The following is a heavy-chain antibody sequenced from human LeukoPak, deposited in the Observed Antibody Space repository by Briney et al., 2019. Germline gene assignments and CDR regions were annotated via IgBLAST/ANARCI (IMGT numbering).Heavy chain of an antibody. CDR3: TRHSSSWAIPFDP. J-gene: IGHJ5*02. CDR2: IRSKANSYAT. D-gene: IGHD6-13*01. Sequence: GSLRLSCAASGFTFSGSAMHWVRQASGKGLEWVGRIRSKANSYATAYAASVKGRFTISRDDSKNTAYLQMNSLKTEDTAVYYCTRHSSSWAIPFDPWGQGTLVTVSS. V-gene: IGHV3-73*01. CDR1: GFTFSGSA.